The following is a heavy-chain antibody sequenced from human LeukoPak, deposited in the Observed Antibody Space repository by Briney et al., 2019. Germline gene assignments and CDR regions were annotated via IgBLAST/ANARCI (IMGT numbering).Heavy chain of an antibody. J-gene: IGHJ3*02. CDR3: AKGLISNYGLDAFDI. Sequence: GGSLRLSCAASGFTFDDYAMHWVRQAPGKGLEWVSGISWNSGSIGYADSVKGRLTISRDNAKNSLYLQMNSLRAEDTALYYCAKGLISNYGLDAFDIWGQGTMVTVSS. V-gene: IGHV3-9*01. CDR1: GFTFDDYA. D-gene: IGHD4-11*01. CDR2: ISWNSGSI.